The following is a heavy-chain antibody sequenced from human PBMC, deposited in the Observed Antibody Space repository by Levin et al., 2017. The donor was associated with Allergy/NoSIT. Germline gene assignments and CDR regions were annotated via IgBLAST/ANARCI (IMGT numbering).Heavy chain of an antibody. CDR1: GFTFTIYD. CDR2: LNPNSGGT. CDR3: ARETIAGPPYNWFDT. V-gene: IGHV1-2*06. D-gene: IGHD1-7*01. J-gene: IGHJ5*02. Sequence: GASVKVSCKASGFTFTIYDIHWVRQAPGQGLEWVGRLNPNSGGTDSAQKFLGRVTMTRDTSTTTAFMELTRLRPDDTAIYYCARETIAGPPYNWFDTWGQGALVTVSS.